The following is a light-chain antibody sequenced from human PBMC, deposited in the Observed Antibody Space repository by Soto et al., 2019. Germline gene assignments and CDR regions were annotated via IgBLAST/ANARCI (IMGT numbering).Light chain of an antibody. Sequence: EIVFTQSPGTLSLSRWERATLSCRASQGLLSSYIVWYQQRPGQAPRLLIYDASSRAPGIPDRFSGSGSGTDFILSISRLEPEDFAVYCCQQFGSSVTFGGGTKVDIK. CDR1: QGLLSSY. J-gene: IGKJ4*01. CDR2: DAS. V-gene: IGKV3-20*01. CDR3: QQFGSSVT.